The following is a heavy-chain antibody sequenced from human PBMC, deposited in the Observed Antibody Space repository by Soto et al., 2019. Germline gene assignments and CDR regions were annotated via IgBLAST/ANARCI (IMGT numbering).Heavy chain of an antibody. CDR2: IIPILGIA. J-gene: IGHJ4*02. V-gene: IGHV1-69*04. D-gene: IGHD6-19*01. Sequence: SVKVSCKASGGTFSSYTISWVRQAPGQGLEWMGRIIPILGIANYAQKFQGRVTITADKSTSTAYMELSSLRSEDTAVYYCARDQGIAVAGSDFDYWGQGTLVTVS. CDR3: ARDQGIAVAGSDFDY. CDR1: GGTFSSYT.